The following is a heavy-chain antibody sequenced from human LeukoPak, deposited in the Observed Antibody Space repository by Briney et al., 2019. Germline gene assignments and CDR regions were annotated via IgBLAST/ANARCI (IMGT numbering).Heavy chain of an antibody. CDR1: GFTFSSYW. Sequence: GGSLRLSCAASGFTFSSYWMSWVRQAPGKGLEWVAVISYDGSNKYYADSVKGRFTISRDNSKNTLYLQMNSLRAEDTAVYYCAKPKAAYYYDSSGYYLDYWGQGTLVTVSS. V-gene: IGHV3-30*18. D-gene: IGHD3-22*01. CDR2: ISYDGSNK. J-gene: IGHJ4*02. CDR3: AKPKAAYYYDSSGYYLDY.